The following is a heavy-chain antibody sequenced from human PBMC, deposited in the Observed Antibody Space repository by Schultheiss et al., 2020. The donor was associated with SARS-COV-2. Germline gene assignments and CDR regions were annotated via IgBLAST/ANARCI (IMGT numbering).Heavy chain of an antibody. Sequence: ETLSLTCAVSGYSISSGYYWGWIRQPPGKGLEWVSGIYSGGSTYYADSVKGQFTISRDNSKNTVYLQMNRLRAEDTAVYYCARDPVWGADDWGQGTLVTVSS. CDR1: GYSISSGYY. CDR2: IYSGGST. J-gene: IGHJ4*02. D-gene: IGHD1-26*01. CDR3: ARDPVWGADD. V-gene: IGHV3-53*01.